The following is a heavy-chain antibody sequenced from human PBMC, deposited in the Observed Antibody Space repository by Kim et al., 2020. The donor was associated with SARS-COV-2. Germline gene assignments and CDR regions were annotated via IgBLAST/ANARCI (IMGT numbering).Heavy chain of an antibody. Sequence: SETLSLTCTVSGGSISSGGYSWSWLRQHPGQGLEWIGYIYYSGNTSYNPSLRRRATTSVDTFKNQFSLKLSSVTAADTAVYYCARGPDIPPAYSLYYFDYWGQGTLVTVSS. CDR1: GGSISSGGYS. D-gene: IGHD5-18*01. J-gene: IGHJ4*02. CDR3: ARGPDIPPAYSLYYFDY. V-gene: IGHV4-31*03. CDR2: IYYSGNT.